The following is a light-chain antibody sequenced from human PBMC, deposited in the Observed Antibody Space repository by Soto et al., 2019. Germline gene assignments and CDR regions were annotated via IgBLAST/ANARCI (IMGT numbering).Light chain of an antibody. CDR1: QSISNW. Sequence: DILMTQSPSSLSASVGDTVTITCRASQSISNWLAWYQQKLGQAPKLLMHTASILQSGVPSRFSGRGSGTEFTLTISTLQPDDFATYYCQQYVSFPYTFGQGTKLEIK. CDR3: QQYVSFPYT. CDR2: TAS. V-gene: IGKV1D-16*01. J-gene: IGKJ2*01.